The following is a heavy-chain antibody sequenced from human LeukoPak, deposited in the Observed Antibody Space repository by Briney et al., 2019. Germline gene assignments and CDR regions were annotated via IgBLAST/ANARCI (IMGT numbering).Heavy chain of an antibody. V-gene: IGHV4-39*07. CDR3: ARIRGQRYRPSPFDY. CDR1: GGSISSSSYY. J-gene: IGHJ4*02. CDR2: IYYSGST. D-gene: IGHD2-2*01. Sequence: SGTLSLTCTVSGGSISSSSYYWGWIRQPPGKGLEWIGSIYYSGSTYYNPSLKGRVTISVDTSKNQFSLKLSSVTAADTAVYYCARIRGQRYRPSPFDYWGQGTLVTVSS.